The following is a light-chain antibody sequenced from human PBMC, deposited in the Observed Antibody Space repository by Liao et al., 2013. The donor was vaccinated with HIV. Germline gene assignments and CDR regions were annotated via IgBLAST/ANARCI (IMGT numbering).Light chain of an antibody. CDR3: QVWDSSSDHPGV. J-gene: IGLJ2*01. CDR2: YDR. V-gene: IGLV3-21*04. CDR1: VIGTKS. Sequence: YMLAQPPSLSVAPGGTATMTCGGEVIGTKSVNWYRHKPGQAPVMVIFYDRDRPSGIPDRFSGSNSGNTATLTISRVEAGDEADYYCQVWDSSSDHPGVFGGGTKLTVL.